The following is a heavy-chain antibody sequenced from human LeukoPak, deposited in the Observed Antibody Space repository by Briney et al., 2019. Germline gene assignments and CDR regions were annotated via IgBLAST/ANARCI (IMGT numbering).Heavy chain of an antibody. CDR3: VRLYTTLTRSIWGWFDP. CDR2: IYPDDSHT. V-gene: IGHV5-51*01. Sequence: GESLKISCAASGYRFSTYWIGLVRQKPGKGLEWMGIIYPDDSHTSYSPFFQGQVTISADKSNSTAYLQWSSLKASDNAMYYCVRLYTTLTRSIWGWFDPWGQGTLVSVSS. D-gene: IGHD3-16*01. CDR1: GYRFSTYW. J-gene: IGHJ5*02.